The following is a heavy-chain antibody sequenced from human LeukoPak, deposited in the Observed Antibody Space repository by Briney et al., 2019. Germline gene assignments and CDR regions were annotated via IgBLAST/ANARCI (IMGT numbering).Heavy chain of an antibody. V-gene: IGHV4-34*01. Sequence: PSETLSLTCTVSGGSISSYYWSWIRQPPGKGLEWIGEINHSGSTNYNPSLKGRVTISVDTSKNQFSLKLSSVTAADTAVYYCAGGGFLQYYYGSGSHGLYYYYMDVWGKGTTVTVSS. CDR1: GGSISSYY. J-gene: IGHJ6*03. CDR2: INHSGST. D-gene: IGHD3-10*01. CDR3: AGGGFLQYYYGSGSHGLYYYYMDV.